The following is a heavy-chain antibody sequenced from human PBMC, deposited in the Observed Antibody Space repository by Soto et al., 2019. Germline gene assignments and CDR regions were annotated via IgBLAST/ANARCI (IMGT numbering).Heavy chain of an antibody. D-gene: IGHD1-1*01. V-gene: IGHV2-5*02. CDR3: AHYTTDTYFDV. CDR1: GFSLYTGGVG. Sequence: QLTLKESSPTLVKPTQTLTLTCSFSGFSLYTGGVGVGWIRQPPGKALEWLALLYWDDTRRYNPSLKNTLTIAKDTSENQVVLTVTDMGPVDTGTYFCAHYTTDTYFDVWGKGATVTVSS. CDR2: LYWDDTR. J-gene: IGHJ6*04.